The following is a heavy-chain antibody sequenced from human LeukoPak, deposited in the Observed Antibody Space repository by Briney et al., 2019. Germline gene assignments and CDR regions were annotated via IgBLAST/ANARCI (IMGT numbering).Heavy chain of an antibody. D-gene: IGHD1-26*01. Sequence: GGSLRLSCAASGFTFSSYSMNWVRQAPGKGLEWVSYISSSSSTIYYADSVKGRFTISRDNSKNTLYLQMNSLGAEVTAVYYCATTEGELMRIDYWGQGTLVTVSS. CDR3: ATTEGELMRIDY. J-gene: IGHJ4*02. CDR1: GFTFSSYS. CDR2: ISSSSSTI. V-gene: IGHV3-48*01.